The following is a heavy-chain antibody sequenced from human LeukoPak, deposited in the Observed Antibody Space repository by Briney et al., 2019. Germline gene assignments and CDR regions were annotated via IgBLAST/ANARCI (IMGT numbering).Heavy chain of an antibody. CDR3: ARGGYYDSSGYYYVLDY. CDR1: GGSFSGYY. V-gene: IGHV4-34*01. Sequence: SETLSLTCAVYGGSFSGYYWSWIRQPPGKGLEWIGEINHSGSTNYNPSLKSRVTISVDTSKNQFSLKLSFVTAADTAVYYCARGGYYDSSGYYYVLDYWGQGTLVTVSS. J-gene: IGHJ4*02. D-gene: IGHD3-22*01. CDR2: INHSGST.